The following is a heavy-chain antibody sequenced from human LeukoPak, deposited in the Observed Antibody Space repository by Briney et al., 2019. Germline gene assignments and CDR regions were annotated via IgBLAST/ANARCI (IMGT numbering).Heavy chain of an antibody. V-gene: IGHV3-48*02. CDR2: ITSSSSII. Sequence: PGGSLRLSCAASEFAFSSYSMYWVRQAPGKGLEWVSYITSSSSIIYYADSVKGRFTISRDNAKNSLYLQMNSLRDEDTAVYYCAREGGFGYDDAFDTWGHGTTITVSS. J-gene: IGHJ3*02. CDR1: EFAFSSYS. D-gene: IGHD3-16*02. CDR3: AREGGFGYDDAFDT.